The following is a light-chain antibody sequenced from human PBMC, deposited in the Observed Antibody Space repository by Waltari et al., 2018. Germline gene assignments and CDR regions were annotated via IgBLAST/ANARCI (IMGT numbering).Light chain of an antibody. CDR2: WAS. J-gene: IGKJ1*01. Sequence: DIVMTQSPDSLAVSLGERATINCKSSQTLFYSSNNKNYLAWYQLKPGQPPKLLLFWASPRESGVPDRFSGSGSATDFTLTIDTLQAEDVAVYYCQQYYTTPTFGQGTKVEIK. V-gene: IGKV4-1*01. CDR1: QTLFYSSNNKNY. CDR3: QQYYTTPT.